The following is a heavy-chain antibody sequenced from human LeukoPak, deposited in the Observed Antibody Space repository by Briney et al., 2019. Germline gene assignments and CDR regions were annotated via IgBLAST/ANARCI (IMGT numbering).Heavy chain of an antibody. CDR2: IMSSSRNI. J-gene: IGHJ6*03. V-gene: IGHV3-21*01. D-gene: IGHD3-3*01. CDR1: GFSFGSYS. Sequence: GGSLRLSCAASGFSFGSYSMNWVRQAPGKALEWVSSIMSSSRNIYHADSVKGRFTISRDNAKNSLYLQLSSLRAEDTAVYYCATTRAPSNGRVLYYMDVWGKGTTVTVSS. CDR3: ATTRAPSNGRVLYYMDV.